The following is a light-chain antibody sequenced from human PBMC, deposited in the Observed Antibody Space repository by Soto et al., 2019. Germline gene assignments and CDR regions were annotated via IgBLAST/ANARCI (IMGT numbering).Light chain of an antibody. J-gene: IGKJ1*01. CDR2: AAS. Sequence: DIQMTQSPSSLSASVGDRVTITCRASQSISGYLNWYQKKSGQAPRLLMYAASSLQSGVPSRFGGSGSGTDFTLTISSLQPEDYATYYCQQSDSMPWTFGQGTKVEI. CDR3: QQSDSMPWT. V-gene: IGKV1-39*01. CDR1: QSISGY.